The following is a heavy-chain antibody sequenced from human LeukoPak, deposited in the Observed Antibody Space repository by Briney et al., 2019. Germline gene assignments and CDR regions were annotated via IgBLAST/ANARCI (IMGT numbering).Heavy chain of an antibody. Sequence: PGGSLRLSCAASGFTFSSYWMFWVRQAPGKGLEWVANINQDGGEKHYVDSVKGRFTISRDNAKNSLFLQMNSLRAEDTAVYYCTTGPFNIRLDGTFDYWGQGTLVTVSS. J-gene: IGHJ4*02. CDR1: GFTFSSYW. CDR3: TTGPFNIRLDGTFDY. V-gene: IGHV3-7*01. CDR2: INQDGGEK. D-gene: IGHD3-3*01.